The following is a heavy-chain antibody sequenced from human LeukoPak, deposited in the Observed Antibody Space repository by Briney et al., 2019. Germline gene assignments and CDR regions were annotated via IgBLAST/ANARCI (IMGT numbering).Heavy chain of an antibody. CDR1: GGSISSSSYY. CDR2: IYYSGST. J-gene: IGHJ4*02. CDR3: ARHEAWQWPLY. V-gene: IGHV4-39*01. Sequence: SETLSLTCTVSGGSISSSSYYWGWIRQPPGKGLEWIGSIYYSGSTYYNPSLKSRVTISVDTSKNQFSLKLSSVTAADTAVYYCARHEAWQWPLYWGQGTLVTVSS. D-gene: IGHD6-19*01.